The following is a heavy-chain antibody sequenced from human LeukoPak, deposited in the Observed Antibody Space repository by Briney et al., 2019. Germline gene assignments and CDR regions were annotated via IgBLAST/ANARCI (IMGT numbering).Heavy chain of an antibody. CDR2: ITGSGGAT. D-gene: IGHD6-19*01. CDR1: GFTFSIYS. Sequence: GGSLRLSCAASGFTFSIYSMSWFRQPPGQGLEWVSSITGSGGATYYADSVMGRFTISRDNSNNTLYLQMSSLRAEDTAIYYCAKELRSGWYPQGGSDSWGQGTLVTVSS. J-gene: IGHJ4*02. CDR3: AKELRSGWYPQGGSDS. V-gene: IGHV3-23*01.